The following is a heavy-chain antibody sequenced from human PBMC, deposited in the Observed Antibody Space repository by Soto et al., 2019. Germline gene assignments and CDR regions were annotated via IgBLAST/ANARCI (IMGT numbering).Heavy chain of an antibody. CDR2: ISSSGSTI. CDR1: GFTFSDYY. J-gene: IGHJ4*02. V-gene: IGHV3-11*01. D-gene: IGHD5-12*01. CDR3: ARVTIVATIYFDY. Sequence: GGALILSWAASGFTFSDYYMSWILQAPGKGLEWVSYISSSGSTIYYADSVKGRFTISRDNAKNSLYLQMNSLRAEDTAVYYCARVTIVATIYFDYWGQRTLVTVSS.